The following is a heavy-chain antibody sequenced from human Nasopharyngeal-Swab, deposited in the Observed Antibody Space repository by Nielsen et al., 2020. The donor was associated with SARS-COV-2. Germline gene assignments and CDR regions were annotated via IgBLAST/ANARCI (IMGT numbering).Heavy chain of an antibody. CDR3: ARGQLWLDY. CDR1: GGSISSYY. CDR2: IYYSGST. D-gene: IGHD5-18*01. J-gene: IGHJ4*02. V-gene: IGHV4-59*01. Sequence: SETLSLTCTVSGGSISSYYWSWIRQPPGKGLEWIGYIYYSGSTNYNPSLKSRVTISVDRSKNQFSLKLSSVIAADTAVYYCARGQLWLDYWGQGTLVTVSS.